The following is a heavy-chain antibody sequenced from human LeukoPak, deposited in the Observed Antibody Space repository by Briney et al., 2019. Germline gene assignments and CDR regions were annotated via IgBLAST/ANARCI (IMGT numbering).Heavy chain of an antibody. J-gene: IGHJ4*02. CDR3: AKNSGSYPGYFDY. Sequence: GGSLRLSCAASGFTFSSHAMSWVRQAPGKGLEWVSGISGSGGSTYYADSVKGRFTISRDNSKNTLYLQMNSLRAEDTAVYYCAKNSGSYPGYFDYWGQGTLVIVSS. V-gene: IGHV3-23*01. CDR1: GFTFSSHA. CDR2: ISGSGGST. D-gene: IGHD3-10*01.